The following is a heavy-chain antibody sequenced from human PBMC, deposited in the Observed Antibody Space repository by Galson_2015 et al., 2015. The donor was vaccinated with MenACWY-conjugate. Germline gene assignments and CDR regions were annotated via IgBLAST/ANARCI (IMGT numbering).Heavy chain of an antibody. CDR3: ARVTMVRGVIMLDY. D-gene: IGHD3-10*01. V-gene: IGHV2-5*02. Sequence: PALVKPTQTLTLTCTFSGFSLSTSGVGVGWIRQPPGKALEWLALIYWDDDKRYSPSLKSRLTITKDTSKNQVVLTMTNMDPVDTATYYCARVTMVRGVIMLDYWGQGTLVTVSS. CDR1: GFSLSTSGVG. CDR2: IYWDDDK. J-gene: IGHJ4*02.